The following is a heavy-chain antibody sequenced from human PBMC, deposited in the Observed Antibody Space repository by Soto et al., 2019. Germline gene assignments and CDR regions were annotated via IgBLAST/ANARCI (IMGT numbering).Heavy chain of an antibody. CDR1: GGSVSGGSFY. V-gene: IGHV4-61*01. CDR2: IYYSGRT. J-gene: IGHJ5*02. D-gene: IGHD2-21*02. CDR3: ARAPVVTGVFDP. Sequence: QVQLQESGPGLVKPSETLSLTCTVSGGSVSGGSFYWTWIRQPPGKALEWIGYIYYSGRTNSSPPLKSRVTMSVDTSKNQVSLKVTSVTAADTAVYYCARAPVVTGVFDPGGQGTLVTVSS.